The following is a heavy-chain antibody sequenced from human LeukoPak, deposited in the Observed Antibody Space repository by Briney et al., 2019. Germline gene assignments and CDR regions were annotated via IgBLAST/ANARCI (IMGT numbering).Heavy chain of an antibody. CDR3: ARGLGLRFLEWLSTDDAFDI. CDR2: INHSGST. D-gene: IGHD3-3*01. J-gene: IGHJ3*02. Sequence: SETLSLTCAVYGGSFSGYYWSWIRQPPGKGLEWIGEINHSGSTNYNPSLKSRVTISVDTSKNQFSLKLSSVTAADTAVYYCARGLGLRFLEWLSTDDAFDIWGQGTTVTVSS. CDR1: GGSFSGYY. V-gene: IGHV4-34*01.